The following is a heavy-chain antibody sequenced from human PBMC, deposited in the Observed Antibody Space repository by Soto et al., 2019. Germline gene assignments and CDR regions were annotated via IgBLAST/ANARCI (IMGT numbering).Heavy chain of an antibody. CDR1: GYTFTSYY. Sequence: QVQLVQSGAEVKKPGASVKVSCKASGYTFTSYYMHWVRQAPGQGLEWMGIINPSGGSTSYAQKFQGRVTMTRDTSTSTVYMELSSLRSEDTAVYYCARSLRSGSYPHRHDPPGYWGQGTLVTVSS. D-gene: IGHD1-26*01. CDR2: INPSGGST. V-gene: IGHV1-46*01. J-gene: IGHJ4*02. CDR3: ARSLRSGSYPHRHDPPGY.